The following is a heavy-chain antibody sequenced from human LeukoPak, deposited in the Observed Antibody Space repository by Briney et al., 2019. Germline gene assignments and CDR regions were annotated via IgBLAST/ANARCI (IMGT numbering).Heavy chain of an antibody. J-gene: IGHJ5*02. CDR2: ISSSGSTI. D-gene: IGHD1-26*01. CDR1: GFTFSDYY. CDR3: ARDRWELLTPFDP. V-gene: IGHV3-11*01. Sequence: GGSLRLSCAASGFTFSDYYMSWIRQAPGKGLERVSYISSSGSTIYYADSVKGRFTISRDNAKNSLYLQMNSLRAEDTAVYYCARDRWELLTPFDPWGQGTLVTVSS.